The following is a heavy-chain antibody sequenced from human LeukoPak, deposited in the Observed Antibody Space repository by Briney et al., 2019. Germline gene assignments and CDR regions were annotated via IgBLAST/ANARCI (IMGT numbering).Heavy chain of an antibody. CDR3: ARDVGVVVVVAATAPDY. CDR1: GFTFSSYA. Sequence: GGSLRLSCAASGFTFSSYAMHWLRQAPGKGLEWVAVISYDGSNKYYADSVKGRFTISRDNSKNTLYLQMNSLRAEDTAVYYCARDVGVVVVVAATAPDYWGQGTLVTVSS. V-gene: IGHV3-30-3*01. D-gene: IGHD2-15*01. CDR2: ISYDGSNK. J-gene: IGHJ4*02.